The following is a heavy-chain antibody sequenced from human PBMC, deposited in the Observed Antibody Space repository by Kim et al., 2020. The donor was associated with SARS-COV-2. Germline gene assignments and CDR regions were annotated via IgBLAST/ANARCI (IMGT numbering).Heavy chain of an antibody. CDR3: AREYYYDSSGYYSYFHY. Sequence: ASVKVSCKASGYTFTSYAMHWVRQAPGQRLERMGWINAGNGNTKYSQKFQGRVTITSDTSASTAYMELSSLGSEDTAVYYCAREYYYDSSGYYSYFHYWGQGTLVTVSS. CDR1: GYTFTSYA. D-gene: IGHD3-22*01. CDR2: INAGNGNT. V-gene: IGHV1-3*01. J-gene: IGHJ4*02.